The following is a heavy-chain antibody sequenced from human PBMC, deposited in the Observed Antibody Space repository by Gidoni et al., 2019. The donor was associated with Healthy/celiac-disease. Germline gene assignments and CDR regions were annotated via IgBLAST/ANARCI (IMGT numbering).Heavy chain of an antibody. CDR2: ISNDGSNK. Sequence: QVQLVESVVGVVQPGRSRRLSCPASGFTFSSYGLHGVRQASGKGLGWVAVISNDGSNKYYADSVKGRFTISRDNSKNTLYLQMNSLRAEDTAVYYCAKDRIAAAGYAGYYGMDVWGQGTTVTVSS. V-gene: IGHV3-30*18. D-gene: IGHD6-13*01. CDR3: AKDRIAAAGYAGYYGMDV. J-gene: IGHJ6*02. CDR1: GFTFSSYG.